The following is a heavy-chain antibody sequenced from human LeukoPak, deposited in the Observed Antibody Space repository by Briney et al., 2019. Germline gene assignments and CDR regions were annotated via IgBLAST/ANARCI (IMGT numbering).Heavy chain of an antibody. CDR2: IYYSGRT. D-gene: IGHD5-18*01. Sequence: SETLSLTCTVSGGSISSYYWGWIHQPPGKGLEWIGSIYYSGRTYSNPSLTGRVSISVDTSKNQFSLNVNSVTVADTAVYYCARHRGYSYGLNWFDPWGQGTLVTVSS. CDR1: GGSISSYY. J-gene: IGHJ5*02. V-gene: IGHV4-39*01. CDR3: ARHRGYSYGLNWFDP.